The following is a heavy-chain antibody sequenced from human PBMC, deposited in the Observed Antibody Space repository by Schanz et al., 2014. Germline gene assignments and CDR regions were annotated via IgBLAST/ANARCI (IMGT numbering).Heavy chain of an antibody. CDR2: MNESYSTI. J-gene: IGHJ4*02. Sequence: EVQLVESGGGLVQPGGSLRLSCTASGFTLNNAWMNWVRQAPGKGLEWVSAMNESYSTIYYADSVRGRFTISRDNAENTLFLQMNSLRAEDTAVYYCARKVVATIGGYYDNWGQGTLVIVSS. V-gene: IGHV3-23*04. CDR1: GFTLNNAW. D-gene: IGHD5-12*01. CDR3: ARKVVATIGGYYDN.